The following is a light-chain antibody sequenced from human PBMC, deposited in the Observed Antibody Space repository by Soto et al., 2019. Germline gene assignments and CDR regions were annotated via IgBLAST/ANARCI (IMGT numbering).Light chain of an antibody. CDR1: QSISGY. J-gene: IGKJ1*01. V-gene: IGKV1-5*03. CDR3: QHYNSYSEA. CDR2: KAS. Sequence: DIQMTQSPSALSASVGDRVTITCRASQSISGYLTWFQQKPGKAPKLLIYKASTLKSGVPSRFSGSGSGTEFTLTISSLQPDDFATYYCQHYNSYSEAFGQGTKVDI.